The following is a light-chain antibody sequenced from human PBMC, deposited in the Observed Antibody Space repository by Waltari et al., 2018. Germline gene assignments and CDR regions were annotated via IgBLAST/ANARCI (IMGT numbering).Light chain of an antibody. CDR3: QQYGNLPIT. Sequence: EIVLTQSPGTLSLSPGERATLSCRASQNVVGTYLAWYQQKPVQAPRLLISGTDTRATGIPDRFTGSESGTDFTLTISRLEPEDFAVYYCQQYGNLPITFGQGTRLEIK. J-gene: IGKJ5*01. CDR2: GTD. CDR1: QNVVGTY. V-gene: IGKV3-20*01.